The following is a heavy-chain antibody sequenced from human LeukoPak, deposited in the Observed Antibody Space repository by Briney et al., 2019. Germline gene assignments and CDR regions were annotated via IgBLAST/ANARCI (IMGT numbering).Heavy chain of an antibody. D-gene: IGHD2-15*01. J-gene: IGHJ4*02. V-gene: IGHV3-7*03. CDR1: GFPFSSYR. CDR3: AKAGAVVVVVAKFFDY. Sequence: GSLRLSFAASGFPFSSYRMSWVRQAPGKGLEWVANIKQDGSEKYYVDSVKGRFTISRDNSKNTLYLQMNSLRAEDTAVYYCAKAGAVVVVVAKFFDYWGQGTLVTVSS. CDR2: IKQDGSEK.